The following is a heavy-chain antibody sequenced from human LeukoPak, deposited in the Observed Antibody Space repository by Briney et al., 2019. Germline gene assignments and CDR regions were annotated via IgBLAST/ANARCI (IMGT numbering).Heavy chain of an antibody. CDR2: INPNSGGT. J-gene: IGHJ3*02. CDR3: ARDQEDAFDI. V-gene: IGHV1-2*02. Sequence: ASVKVSCKASGYTFNAYYMHWVRQAPGQGLEWMGWINPNSGGTNYAQKFQGRVSMTRDTSISTAYMELSSLRSDDTAVYYCARDQEDAFDIWGQGTMVTVSS. CDR1: GYTFNAYY.